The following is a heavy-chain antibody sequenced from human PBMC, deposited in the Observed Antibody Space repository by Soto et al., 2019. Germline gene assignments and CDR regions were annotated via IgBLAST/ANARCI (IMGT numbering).Heavy chain of an antibody. Sequence: EVQLVESGGGLVQPGGSLKLSCAASGFAFSDSAMHWVRQASGKGLEWIGRIRGKRGNDGTAYAASVKGRFTISRDDSNXTXYXXXXXXXXXXXXXYYXTRXRDXTAVDPLDYWGQGTLVTVSS. J-gene: IGHJ4*02. CDR3: TRXRDXTAVDPLDY. V-gene: IGHV3-73*02. CDR1: GFAFSDSA. CDR2: IRGKRGNDGT. D-gene: IGHD2-21*01.